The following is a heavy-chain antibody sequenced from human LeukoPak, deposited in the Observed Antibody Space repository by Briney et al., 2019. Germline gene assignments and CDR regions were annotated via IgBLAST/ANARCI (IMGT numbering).Heavy chain of an antibody. V-gene: IGHV3-9*01. J-gene: IGHJ4*02. Sequence: PGGSLRLSCAASGFTFDDYAMHWVRQAPGKGLEWVSGISWNSGSIGYADSVKGRFTISRDNAKNSLYLQMNSLRAEDTALYYCAKEVGYSYGYDYWGQGTLVTVSS. CDR1: GFTFDDYA. CDR3: AKEVGYSYGYDY. CDR2: ISWNSGSI. D-gene: IGHD5-18*01.